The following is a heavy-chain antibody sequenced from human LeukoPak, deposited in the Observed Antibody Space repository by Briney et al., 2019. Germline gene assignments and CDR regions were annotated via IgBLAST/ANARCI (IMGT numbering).Heavy chain of an antibody. CDR2: IYYSGST. Sequence: PSGTLSLTCTVSGGSISSGGYYWSWIRQHPGKGLEWIGYIYYSGSTYYNPSLKSRVTISVDTSKNQFSLKLSSVTAADTAVYYCARDGAAMAFDYWGQGTLVTVSS. CDR3: ARDGAAMAFDY. V-gene: IGHV4-31*03. J-gene: IGHJ4*02. D-gene: IGHD5-18*01. CDR1: GGSISSGGYY.